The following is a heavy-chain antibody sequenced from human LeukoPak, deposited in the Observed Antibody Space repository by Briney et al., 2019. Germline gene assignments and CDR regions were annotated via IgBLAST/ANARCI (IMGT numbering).Heavy chain of an antibody. CDR1: GFTFSTYT. D-gene: IGHD2-2*01. CDR2: ISHDGNTK. V-gene: IGHV3-30*14. J-gene: IGHJ4*02. CDR3: ARSLPATREPQAIDY. Sequence: GGSLRLSCTATGFTFSTYTMHWVGQAPGKVLQFVTVISHDGNTKHYADSVKGRFTISRDNSKNSLYLQMNSLRAEDTAFYSCARSLPATREPQAIDYWGQGTLVTVSS.